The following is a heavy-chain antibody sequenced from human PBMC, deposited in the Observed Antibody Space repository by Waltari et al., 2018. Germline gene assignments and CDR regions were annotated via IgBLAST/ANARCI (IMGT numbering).Heavy chain of an antibody. CDR1: GYTFTSYG. CDR2: ISDHNVNT. V-gene: IGHV1-18*01. Sequence: QVQLVQSGAEVKKPGASVKVSCKASGYTFTSYGISWVRQAPGQGLEWMGWISDHNVNTNSAQKIQGRVTMTTYTSTSTAYMELMSLRSDDTAGYYCARDGLVGFTGGDGWYLDYWGQGTLVTVSS. J-gene: IGHJ4*02. D-gene: IGHD3-16*01. CDR3: ARDGLVGFTGGDGWYLDY.